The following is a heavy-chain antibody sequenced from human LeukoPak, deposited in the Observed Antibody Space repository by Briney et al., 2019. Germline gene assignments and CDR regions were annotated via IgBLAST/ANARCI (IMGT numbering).Heavy chain of an antibody. D-gene: IGHD3-10*01. CDR3: ASSRYYYGSGSYFAY. Sequence: GGSLRLSCAASGFTFSSYGMSWVRQAPGKGLEWVSAISGSGGSTYYADSVKGRFTISRDNSKNTLYLQMNSLRAEDTAVYYCASSRYYYGSGSYFAYWGQGTLVTVSS. CDR2: ISGSGGST. J-gene: IGHJ4*02. CDR1: GFTFSSYG. V-gene: IGHV3-23*01.